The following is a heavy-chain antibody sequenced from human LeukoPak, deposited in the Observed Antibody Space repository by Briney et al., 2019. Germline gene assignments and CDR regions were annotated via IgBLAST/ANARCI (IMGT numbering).Heavy chain of an antibody. CDR3: ARDDYVWGSDLDY. CDR2: ISSSSSYI. V-gene: IGHV3-21*01. CDR1: GFTFSSYS. Sequence: GGSLRLSCAASGFTFSSYSMNWVRQAPGKGLEWVLSISSSSSYIYYADSVKGRFTISRDNAKNSLYLQMNSLRAEDTAVYYCARDDYVWGSDLDYWGQGTLVTVSS. J-gene: IGHJ4*02. D-gene: IGHD3-16*01.